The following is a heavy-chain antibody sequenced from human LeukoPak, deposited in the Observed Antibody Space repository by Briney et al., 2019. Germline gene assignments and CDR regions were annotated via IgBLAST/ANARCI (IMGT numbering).Heavy chain of an antibody. V-gene: IGHV3-30*02. CDR3: AKDSCSSTSCYFDY. D-gene: IGHD2-2*01. CDR1: GFTFSSYG. J-gene: IGHJ4*02. Sequence: GGSLRLSCAASGFTFSSYGMHWVRQAPGKGLEWVAFIRYDGSNKYYADSVKGRFTISRDNSRNTLYLQMSSLRAEDTAVYYCAKDSCSSTSCYFDYWGQGTLVTVSS. CDR2: IRYDGSNK.